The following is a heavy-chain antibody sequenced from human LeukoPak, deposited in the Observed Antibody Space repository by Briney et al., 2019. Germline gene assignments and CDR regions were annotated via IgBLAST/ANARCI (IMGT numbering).Heavy chain of an antibody. Sequence: GGSLRLSCAASGFTFSSYTMNWVRQAPGKGLEWVSSISSSSSYICYADSVKGRFTISRDNAKNSLYLQVNSLRAEDTAVYYCARVDQRDAYNLNYFDYWGQGTLVTVSS. CDR1: GFTFSSYT. J-gene: IGHJ4*02. CDR2: ISSSSSYI. CDR3: ARVDQRDAYNLNYFDY. D-gene: IGHD5-24*01. V-gene: IGHV3-21*01.